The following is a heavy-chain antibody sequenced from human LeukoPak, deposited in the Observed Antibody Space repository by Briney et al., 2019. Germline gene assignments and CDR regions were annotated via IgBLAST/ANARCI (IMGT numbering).Heavy chain of an antibody. D-gene: IGHD2-2*01. V-gene: IGHV4-31*03. CDR2: IYYSGST. J-gene: IGHJ6*02. Sequence: PSQTLSLTCTVSGGSISSGGYYWSWIRQHPGKGLEWIGYIYYSGSTYYNPSLKSRVTISVDTSKNQFSLKLSSVTAADTAVYYCTRSRYCSSTSCYGMDVWGQGTTVTVSS. CDR1: GGSISSGGYY. CDR3: TRSRYCSSTSCYGMDV.